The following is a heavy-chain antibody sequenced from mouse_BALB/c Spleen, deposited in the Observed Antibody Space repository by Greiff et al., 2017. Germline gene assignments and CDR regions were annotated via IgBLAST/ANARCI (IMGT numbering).Heavy chain of an antibody. V-gene: IGHV5-6-3*01. J-gene: IGHJ1*01. CDR3: ARGPTGYFDV. D-gene: IGHD4-1*02. CDR2: INSNGGST. CDR1: GFTFSSYG. Sequence: EVKLVESGGGLVQPGGSLKLSCAASGFTFSSYGMSWVRQTPDKRLELVATINSNGGSTYYPDSVKGRFTISRDNAKNTLYLQMSSLKSEDTAMYYCARGPTGYFDVWGAGTTVTVSS.